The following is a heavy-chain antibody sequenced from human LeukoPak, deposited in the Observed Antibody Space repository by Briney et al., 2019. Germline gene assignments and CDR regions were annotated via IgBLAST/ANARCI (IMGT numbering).Heavy chain of an antibody. CDR1: GFTFSSYG. CDR2: IWYDGRNK. D-gene: IGHD2-2*01. CDR3: ARDRPGAAPAAIVNAFDC. J-gene: IGHJ4*02. Sequence: GRSLRLSCAASGFTFSSYGMHWVRQAPGKGLEWVAVIWYDGRNKYYADSVKGRFTISRDNSKNTLYLQMNSLSAEDTAVYYCARDRPGAAPAAIVNAFDCWGQGTLVTVSS. V-gene: IGHV3-33*01.